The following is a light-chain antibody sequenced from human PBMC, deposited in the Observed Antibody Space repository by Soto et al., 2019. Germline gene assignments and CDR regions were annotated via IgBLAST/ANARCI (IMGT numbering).Light chain of an antibody. V-gene: IGKV3-20*01. Sequence: EIVLTQSPGTLSLSPGDEATLSCRASQSISSKFLAWYQQKRGQAPRLLIYSASRRATGIPDRFSGGGSGTEFPLTISRLEPEDFAVYFFQQYGSLPPYTFGQGTKLDI. CDR2: SAS. J-gene: IGKJ2*01. CDR1: QSISSKF. CDR3: QQYGSLPPYT.